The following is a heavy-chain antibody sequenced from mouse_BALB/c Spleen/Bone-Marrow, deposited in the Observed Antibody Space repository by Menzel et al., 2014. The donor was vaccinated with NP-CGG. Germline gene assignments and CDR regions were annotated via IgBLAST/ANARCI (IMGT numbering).Heavy chain of an antibody. CDR1: GYTFTSYW. CDR3: ARDWYFDV. V-gene: IGHV1-7*01. J-gene: IGHJ1*01. CDR2: INPSTGYT. Sequence: VMLVESGAELAKPGASVKMSCKASGYTFTSYWMHWVKQRPGQGLEWIGYINPSTGYTEYNQKFKDKATLTAGKSSSTAYMQLSSLTSEDSAVYYSARDWYFDVWGAGTTVTVSS.